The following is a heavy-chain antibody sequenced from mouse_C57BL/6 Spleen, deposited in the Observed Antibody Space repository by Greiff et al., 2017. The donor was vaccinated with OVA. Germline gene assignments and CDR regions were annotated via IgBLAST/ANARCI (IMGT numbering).Heavy chain of an antibody. V-gene: IGHV5-4*01. Sequence: EVHLVESGGGLVKPGGSLKLSCAASGFTFSSYAMSWVRQTPEKRLEWVATISDGGSYTYYPDNVKGRFTISRDNAKNNLYLQMSHLKSEDTAMYYCAREEIAGGFDYWGQGTTLTVSS. CDR3: AREEIAGGFDY. CDR2: ISDGGSYT. CDR1: GFTFSSYA. J-gene: IGHJ2*01.